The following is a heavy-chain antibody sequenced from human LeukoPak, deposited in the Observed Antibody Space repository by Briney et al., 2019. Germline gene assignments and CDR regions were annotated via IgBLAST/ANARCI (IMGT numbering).Heavy chain of an antibody. CDR3: ARDRPQCELPALDI. J-gene: IGHJ3*02. D-gene: IGHD1-26*01. CDR2: INWNGGST. Sequence: GGSLRLSCAASGFTFSSYAMSWVRQAPGKGLEWVSGINWNGGSTGYADSVKGRFTISRDNAKNSLYLQMNSLRAEDTALYFYARDRPQCELPALDIWGQGTMVTVSS. V-gene: IGHV3-20*04. CDR1: GFTFSSYA.